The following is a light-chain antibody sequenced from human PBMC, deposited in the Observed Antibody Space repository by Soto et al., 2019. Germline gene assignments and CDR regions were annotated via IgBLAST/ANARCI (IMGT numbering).Light chain of an antibody. V-gene: IGLV2-14*01. CDR2: DVS. Sequence: QSVLTQPASVSGSPGQSITISCTGTSSEVGGYNAVSWYQQHPGRAPKLMIYDVSNRPSGISNRFSGSKSGSTASLTISVLQAEDDADYYCSSYTRSGVYVFGAGTKVTV. CDR3: SSYTRSGVYV. J-gene: IGLJ1*01. CDR1: SSEVGGYNA.